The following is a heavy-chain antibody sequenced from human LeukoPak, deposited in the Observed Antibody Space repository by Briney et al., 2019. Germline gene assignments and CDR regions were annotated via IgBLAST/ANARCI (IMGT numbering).Heavy chain of an antibody. V-gene: IGHV3-73*01. J-gene: IGHJ6*03. Sequence: AGGSLRLSCAASGFTVSSNYMSWVRQASGKGLEWVGRIRSKANSYATAYAASVKGRFTISRDDSKNTAYLQMNSLKTEDTAVYYCTRDRRGGSSNQPTLDYYYYYMDVWGKGTTVTVSS. CDR3: TRDRRGGSSNQPTLDYYYYYMDV. D-gene: IGHD2/OR15-2a*01. CDR2: IRSKANSYAT. CDR1: GFTVSSNY.